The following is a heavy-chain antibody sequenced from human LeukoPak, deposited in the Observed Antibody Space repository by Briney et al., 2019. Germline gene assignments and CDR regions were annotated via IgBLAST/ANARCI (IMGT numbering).Heavy chain of an antibody. Sequence: GGSLRLSCAAPGFTFSTYAVNWVRQAPGKGLEWVSTISGSGGSTYYADSVKGRFTIPRDNSKNTLYLQMSSLRAEDTAVYYCAKDRGRYYDSSGYYWGYYFDSWGQGILVTVST. D-gene: IGHD3-22*01. CDR2: ISGSGGST. CDR1: GFTFSTYA. V-gene: IGHV3-23*01. CDR3: AKDRGRYYDSSGYYWGYYFDS. J-gene: IGHJ4*02.